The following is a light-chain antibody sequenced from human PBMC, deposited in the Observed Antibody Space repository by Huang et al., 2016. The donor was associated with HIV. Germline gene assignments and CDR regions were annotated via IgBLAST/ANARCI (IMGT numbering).Light chain of an antibody. J-gene: IGKJ4*01. V-gene: IGKV3-11*01. CDR2: DAS. CDR3: QQRSDWPPT. CDR1: RGVSSY. Sequence: EIVLTQSPATLSLSPGERATLSCRASRGVSSYLAWYQQKPGQAPRLLISDASNRATGIPARFSGSGSGTDFTLNISSLEPEDFAVYYCQQRSDWPPTFGGGTKVEIK.